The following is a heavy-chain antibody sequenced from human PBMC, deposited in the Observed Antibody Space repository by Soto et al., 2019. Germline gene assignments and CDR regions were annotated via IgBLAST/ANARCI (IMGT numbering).Heavy chain of an antibody. J-gene: IGHJ6*02. CDR2: INPNSGGT. D-gene: IGHD1-26*01. CDR1: GYTFTGYY. Sequence: ASVKVSCKASGYTFTGYYMHWLRQSPGQGLEWMGWINPNSGGTNYAQKFQGRVTMTRDTSVSTAYMELSRLRSDDTAVYYCARREWELLGGYYYYGMDVWGQGTTVTVSS. CDR3: ARREWELLGGYYYYGMDV. V-gene: IGHV1-2*02.